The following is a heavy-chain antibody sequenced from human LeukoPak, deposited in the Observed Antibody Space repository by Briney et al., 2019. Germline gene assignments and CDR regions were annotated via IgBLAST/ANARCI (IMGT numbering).Heavy chain of an antibody. J-gene: IGHJ4*02. V-gene: IGHV3-23*01. CDR3: AKDRRDGYSAWDSFDY. D-gene: IGHD5-24*01. Sequence: GGSLRLSCAASGFTFSSYAMSWVRQAPGKGLEWVSAISGSGGSTYYADSVKGRFTISRDNSKNTLYLQMNSLRAEDTAVYYCAKDRRDGYSAWDSFDYWGQGTLVTVSS. CDR1: GFTFSSYA. CDR2: ISGSGGST.